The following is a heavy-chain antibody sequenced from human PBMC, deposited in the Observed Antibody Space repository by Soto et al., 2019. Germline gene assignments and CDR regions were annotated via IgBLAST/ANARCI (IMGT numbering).Heavy chain of an antibody. D-gene: IGHD6-6*01. CDR3: ARIWGIAARQGPLTFDF. CDR1: GGSISSGGYY. Sequence: QERLQESGPGLVKPSQTLSLTCTVSGGSISSGGYYWSWIRQHPVKGLEWIGYIYYSGSTYYNPSLKSRVTISVDTSKNQFSLKLSSVTAADTAVYYCARIWGIAARQGPLTFDFWGQGTLVTVSS. CDR2: IYYSGST. J-gene: IGHJ4*02. V-gene: IGHV4-31*03.